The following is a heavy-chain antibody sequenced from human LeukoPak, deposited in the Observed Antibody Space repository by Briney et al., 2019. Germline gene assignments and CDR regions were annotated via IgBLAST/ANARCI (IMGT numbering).Heavy chain of an antibody. CDR1: GGSISSSSYY. D-gene: IGHD4-17*01. CDR2: VYYSGNT. Sequence: SETLSLTCTVSGGSISSSSYYWGWIRQPPGKGLEWIGSVYYSGNTYYNSSLKSRVTISVDTSKNQFSLKLSPVTAADTAIYYCTREYGFMTTVFHAFDIWGQGTMVTVSS. V-gene: IGHV4-39*07. CDR3: TREYGFMTTVFHAFDI. J-gene: IGHJ3*02.